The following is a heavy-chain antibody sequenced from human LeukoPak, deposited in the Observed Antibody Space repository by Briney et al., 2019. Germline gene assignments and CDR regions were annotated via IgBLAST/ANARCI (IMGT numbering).Heavy chain of an antibody. Sequence: PGRSLRLSCAASGFNFDDYAMHWVRQAPGKGLEWVSGIDWNSGSVGYADSVKGRFTISRDNVKNSLSLQMDGLRAEDTALYYCAREHRKYYDFWSGYGSDYWGQGTLVTVSS. J-gene: IGHJ4*02. V-gene: IGHV3-9*01. D-gene: IGHD3-3*01. CDR1: GFNFDDYA. CDR2: IDWNSGSV. CDR3: AREHRKYYDFWSGYGSDY.